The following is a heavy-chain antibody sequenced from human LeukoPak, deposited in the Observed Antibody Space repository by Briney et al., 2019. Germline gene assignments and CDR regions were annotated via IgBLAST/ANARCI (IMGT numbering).Heavy chain of an antibody. CDR1: GYTFTSYD. CDR2: MNPNSGNT. CDR3: ERGAVAARFLYYYYMDV. D-gene: IGHD6-6*01. Sequence: ASVKVSCKASGYTFTSYDINWVRQATGQGLEWMGWMNPNSGNTGYAQKFQGRVTITRNTSISTAYMELSSLRSEDTAVYYCERGAVAARFLYYYYMDVWGKGTTVTVSS. V-gene: IGHV1-8*03. J-gene: IGHJ6*03.